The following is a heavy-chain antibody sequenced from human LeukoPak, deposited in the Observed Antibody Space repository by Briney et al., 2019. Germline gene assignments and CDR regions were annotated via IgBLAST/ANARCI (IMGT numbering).Heavy chain of an antibody. Sequence: GGSLRLSCAASGFTFGSYATHWVRQAPGKGLEWVAVISYDGSNKYYADSVKGRFTISRDNSKNTLYLQMNSLRAEDTAVYYCARAYYYDSSGYYPRYYYYGMDVWGQGTTVTVSS. D-gene: IGHD3-22*01. CDR3: ARAYYYDSSGYYPRYYYYGMDV. CDR2: ISYDGSNK. CDR1: GFTFGSYA. J-gene: IGHJ6*02. V-gene: IGHV3-30-3*01.